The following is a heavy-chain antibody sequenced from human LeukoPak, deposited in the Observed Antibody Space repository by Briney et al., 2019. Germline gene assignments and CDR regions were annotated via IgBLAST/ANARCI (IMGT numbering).Heavy chain of an antibody. V-gene: IGHV3-23*01. CDR1: GFTFSSYA. J-gene: IGHJ4*02. D-gene: IGHD6-19*01. CDR3: AKDLDSSGWYSPWGY. CDR2: ISGSGGST. Sequence: QPGGFLRLSCAASGFTFSSYAMSWVRRAPGKGLEWVSAISGSGGSTYYADSVKGRFTISRDNSKNTLYLQMNSLRAEDTAVYYCAKDLDSSGWYSPWGYWGQGTLVTVSS.